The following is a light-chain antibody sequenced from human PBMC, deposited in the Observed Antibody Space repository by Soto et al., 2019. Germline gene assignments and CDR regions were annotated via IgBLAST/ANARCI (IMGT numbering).Light chain of an antibody. J-gene: IGKJ1*01. Sequence: EIVLTQSPGALSLSPGERATRTCRASQSVSSNYLAWFQQRPGQAPRLLISGASSRATGIPDRFSGSGSGTDFTLTISRLEPEDFAVYYCQQYGISPTWTFGQGTKVDIK. CDR3: QQYGISPTWT. CDR2: GAS. V-gene: IGKV3-20*01. CDR1: QSVSSNY.